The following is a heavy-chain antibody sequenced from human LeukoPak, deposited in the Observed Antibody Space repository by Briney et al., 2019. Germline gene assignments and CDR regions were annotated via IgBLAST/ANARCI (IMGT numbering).Heavy chain of an antibody. V-gene: IGHV1-24*01. D-gene: IGHD4-11*01. CDR1: GHSLSDLS. CDR2: FDIEDAET. Sequence: VASVKVSCKVSGHSLSDLSIHWVRQAPGKGLEWMGGFDIEDAETIYAQEFEGRVIMTEDTATETAYMELSSLKSEDTAVYYCVAEVIEVTMGDYWGQGTLVTVSS. J-gene: IGHJ4*02. CDR3: VAEVIEVTMGDY.